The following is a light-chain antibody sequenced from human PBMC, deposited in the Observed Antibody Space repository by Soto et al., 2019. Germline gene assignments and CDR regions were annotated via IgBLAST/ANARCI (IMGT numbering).Light chain of an antibody. CDR1: QTISSW. CDR2: KAS. J-gene: IGKJ1*01. Sequence: DIQMTQSPSTLSGSVGDRATITCLASQTISSWLAWYQQKPGKAPKLLIYKASTLKSGVPSRFSGSGSGTEFTLTISSLQPDDFATYYCQPYNSYSEAVGQGTKVEIK. CDR3: QPYNSYSEA. V-gene: IGKV1-5*03.